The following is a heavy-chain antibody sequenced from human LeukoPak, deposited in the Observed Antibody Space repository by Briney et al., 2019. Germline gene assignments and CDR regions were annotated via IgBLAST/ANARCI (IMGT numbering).Heavy chain of an antibody. J-gene: IGHJ3*02. V-gene: IGHV3-23*01. CDR3: ARGRSGYGPFDAFDI. D-gene: IGHD3-22*01. CDR1: GYTFSSYA. CDR2: ISGSGVNT. Sequence: GRSLRLSCTASGYTFSSYAMTWVRQAPGKGLEWVSAISGSGVNTYYADSVKGRFAASRDNSKNTLYLQMNSLRAEDTAVYYCARGRSGYGPFDAFDIWGQGTWVTVSA.